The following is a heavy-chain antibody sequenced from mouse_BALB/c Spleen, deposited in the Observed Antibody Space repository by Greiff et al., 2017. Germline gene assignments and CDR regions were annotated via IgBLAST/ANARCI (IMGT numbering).Heavy chain of an antibody. V-gene: IGHV3-2*02. D-gene: IGHD2-10*01. CDR1: GYSITSDYA. J-gene: IGHJ3*01. CDR3: ARGTSYYGNFFAY. CDR2: ISYSGST. Sequence: DVQLQESGPGLVKPSQSLSLTCTVTGYSITSDYAWNWIRQFPGNKLEWMGYISYSGSTSYNPSLKSRISITRDTSKNQFFLQLNSVTTEDTATYYCARGTSYYGNFFAYWGQGTLVTVSA.